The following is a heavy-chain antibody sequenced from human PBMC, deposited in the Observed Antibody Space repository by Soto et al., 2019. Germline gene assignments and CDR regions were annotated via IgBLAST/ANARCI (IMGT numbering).Heavy chain of an antibody. CDR2: ISWDGGST. J-gene: IGHJ6*02. V-gene: IGHV3-43*01. D-gene: IGHD4-4*01. Sequence: GGSLRLSCAASGFTFDDYTMHWVRQAPGKGLEWVSLISWDGGSTYYADSVKGRFTISRDNSKNSLYLQMNSLRTEDTALYYCAKDSYSPYYYYYGMDVWGQGTTVTVSS. CDR1: GFTFDDYT. CDR3: AKDSYSPYYYYYGMDV.